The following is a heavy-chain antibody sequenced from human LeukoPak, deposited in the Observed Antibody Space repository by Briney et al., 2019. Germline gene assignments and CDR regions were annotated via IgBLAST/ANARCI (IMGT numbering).Heavy chain of an antibody. CDR2: IYYSGNT. CDR3: ARRYSNYFFDY. V-gene: IGHV4-38-2*01. CDR1: GYSITNGYY. D-gene: IGHD4-11*01. J-gene: IGHJ4*02. Sequence: SETLSFTCGVSGYSITNGYYWAWIRQPPGKGLEWIGNIYYSGNTYYNPSLKSRVTISVDTSKNQFSLMVSSVTAADTAVYYCARRYSNYFFDYWGQGTLVTVSS.